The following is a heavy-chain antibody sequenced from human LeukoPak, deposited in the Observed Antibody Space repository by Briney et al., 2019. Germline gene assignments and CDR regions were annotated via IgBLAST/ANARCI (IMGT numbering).Heavy chain of an antibody. CDR1: GFTFNTYT. V-gene: IGHV3-30*04. Sequence: GGSLRLSCTASGFTFNTYTMHWVRQAPGKGLEWVAVLSSDRRSKNYADSVKGRFTISRDNPENTLYLQMNSLRAEDTAVYYCAREVASPIVVVPAASNWFDPWGQGTLVTVSS. J-gene: IGHJ5*02. D-gene: IGHD2-2*01. CDR3: AREVASPIVVVPAASNWFDP. CDR2: LSSDRRSK.